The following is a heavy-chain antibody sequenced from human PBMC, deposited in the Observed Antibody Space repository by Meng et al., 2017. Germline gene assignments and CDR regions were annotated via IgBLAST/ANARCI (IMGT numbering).Heavy chain of an antibody. CDR3: AREVYCGGDCYAFDY. V-gene: IGHV3-30*04. Sequence: GESLKISCAASGFTFSSYAMHWVRQAPGKGLEWVAVISYDGSNKYYADSVKGRFTISRDNSKNTLYLQMNSLRAEDTAVYYCAREVYCGGDCYAFDYWGQGTLVTVSS. CDR2: ISYDGSNK. D-gene: IGHD2-21*02. J-gene: IGHJ4*02. CDR1: GFTFSSYA.